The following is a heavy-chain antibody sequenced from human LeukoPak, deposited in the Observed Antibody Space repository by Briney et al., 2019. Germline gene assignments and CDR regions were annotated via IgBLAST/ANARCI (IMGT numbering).Heavy chain of an antibody. J-gene: IGHJ4*02. Sequence: GGSLRLSCAASGFNLFSYSMHWVRQAPGKGLEWVSYITASSGNIQYADSVKGRFTVSRDNDKNSLYLQLSSLRAEDSAVYYCARRLRGEVTARPFDYWGQGTLVTVSS. D-gene: IGHD6-6*01. CDR3: ARRLRGEVTARPFDY. V-gene: IGHV3-48*01. CDR1: GFNLFSYS. CDR2: ITASSGNI.